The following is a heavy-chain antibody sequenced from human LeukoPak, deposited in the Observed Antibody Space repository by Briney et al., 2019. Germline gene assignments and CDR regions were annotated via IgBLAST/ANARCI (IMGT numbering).Heavy chain of an antibody. CDR3: ARGVYDILTGYHYGMDV. CDR2: IYHSGST. D-gene: IGHD3-9*01. Sequence: SETLSLTCTVSGSSIRSYYWSWIRQPPGKGLEWIGEIYHSGSTNYNPSLKSRVTISVDKSKNQFSLKLSSVTAADTAVYYCARGVYDILTGYHYGMDVWGQGTTVTVSS. CDR1: GSSIRSYY. J-gene: IGHJ6*02. V-gene: IGHV4-59*12.